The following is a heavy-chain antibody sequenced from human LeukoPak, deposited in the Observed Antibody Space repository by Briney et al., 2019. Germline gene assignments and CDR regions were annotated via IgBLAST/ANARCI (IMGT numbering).Heavy chain of an antibody. CDR2: IKQDGSEK. CDR3: ARRGGDFFDY. V-gene: IGHV3-7*04. J-gene: IGHJ4*02. Sequence: GGSLRLSCAASGFTFTNYWMTWVRQAPGNGLEWVANIKQDGSEKYYVDSVKGRFTISRDNAKNSLYLQMNSLRAEDTAIYYCARRGGDFFDYWGQGTLVTVSS. D-gene: IGHD2-21*01. CDR1: GFTFTNYW.